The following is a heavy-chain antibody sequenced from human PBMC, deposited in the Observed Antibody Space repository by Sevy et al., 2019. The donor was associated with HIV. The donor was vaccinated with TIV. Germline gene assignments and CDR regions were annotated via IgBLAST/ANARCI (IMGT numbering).Heavy chain of an antibody. J-gene: IGHJ5*02. CDR3: AREAFHNYFDP. D-gene: IGHD3-10*01. CDR1: GDSVSSVNYY. CDR2: IYSTGTT. V-gene: IGHV4-61*02. Sequence: SETLSLTCTISGDSVSSVNYYWSWIRQPAGKGLQWLGRIYSTGTTNYNPSLTSRITMSLDTSNNQFSLKLTSVTAADTAIYYCAREAFHNYFDPWGQGTLVTVSS.